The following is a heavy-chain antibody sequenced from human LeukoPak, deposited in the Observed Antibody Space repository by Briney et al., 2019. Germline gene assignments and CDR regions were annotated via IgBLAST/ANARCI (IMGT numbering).Heavy chain of an antibody. D-gene: IGHD1-1*01. Sequence: PGGSLRLSYAASGFTFSSYGMHWVRQAPGKGLEWVAVIWYDGSNKYYADSVKGRFTISRDNSKNTLYLQMNSLRAEDTAVYYCARGPLDYYYYYYMDVWGKGTTVTVSS. CDR2: IWYDGSNK. CDR3: ARGPLDYYYYYYMDV. J-gene: IGHJ6*03. CDR1: GFTFSSYG. V-gene: IGHV3-33*01.